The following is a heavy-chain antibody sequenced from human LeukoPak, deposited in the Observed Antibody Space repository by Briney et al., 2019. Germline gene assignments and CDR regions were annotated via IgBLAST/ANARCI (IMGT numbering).Heavy chain of an antibody. J-gene: IGHJ4*02. CDR1: GGSISSISYY. CDR2: IYHSGDT. CDR3: AREGYSGHDFIY. D-gene: IGHD5-12*01. V-gene: IGHV4-61*01. Sequence: SETLSLTCTVSGGSISSISYYWGWIRQPPGKGLEWIGYIYHSGDTKYNPSLKSRVTISVDTSKNQFSLRLRSVTAADTAVYYCAREGYSGHDFIYWGQGTLVTVSS.